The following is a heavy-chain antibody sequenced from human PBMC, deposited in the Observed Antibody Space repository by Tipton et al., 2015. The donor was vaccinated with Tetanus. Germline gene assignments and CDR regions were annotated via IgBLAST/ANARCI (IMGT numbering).Heavy chain of an antibody. D-gene: IGHD2-2*01. CDR1: GDSIRSEDYY. J-gene: IGHJ6*03. CDR3: ARLTCSSPSCYYYYYYYVDV. V-gene: IGHV4-30-4*02. CDR2: IYYSGST. Sequence: TLPLTCSVSGDSIRSEDYYWGWIRQSPGKGLEWLGYIYYSGSTYNNPSLKSRVSISLDASKNQFSLSLNSVTAADSATYYCARLTCSSPSCYYYYYYYVDVWGTGTAVAVSS.